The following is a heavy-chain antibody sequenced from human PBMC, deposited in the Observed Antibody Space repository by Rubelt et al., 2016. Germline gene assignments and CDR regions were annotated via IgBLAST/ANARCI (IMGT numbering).Heavy chain of an antibody. Sequence: QVQLQESGPGLVKPSETLSLTCTVSGGSISSYYWGWIRQPPGKGLEWIGSIYYSGSTYYNPSLKSRVTISVDTSKNQFSLKLSSVTAADTAVYYCARHYYDSSVNYYYGMDVWGQGTTVTVSS. V-gene: IGHV4-39*01. D-gene: IGHD3-22*01. CDR3: ARHYYDSSVNYYYGMDV. CDR2: IYYSGST. CDR1: GGSISSYY. J-gene: IGHJ6*02.